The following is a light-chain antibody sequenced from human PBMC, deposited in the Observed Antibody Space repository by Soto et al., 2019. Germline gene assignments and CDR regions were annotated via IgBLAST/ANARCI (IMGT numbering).Light chain of an antibody. V-gene: IGLV1-51*02. CDR1: TSNIGNYY. CDR3: GSWDHSVSGFV. CDR2: QSN. J-gene: IGLJ1*01. Sequence: QSVLTQPPSVSAAPGQKVTISCSGSTSNIGNYYVSWFQQLPGTAPKLIIYQSNRRPSGIPDRFSGSKSGTSATLGITGLQTGDEADYYCGSWDHSVSGFVFGTGTKLTVL.